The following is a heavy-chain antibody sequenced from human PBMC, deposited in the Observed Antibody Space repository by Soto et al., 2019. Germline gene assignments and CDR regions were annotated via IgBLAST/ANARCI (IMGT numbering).Heavy chain of an antibody. V-gene: IGHV1-18*01. Sequence: QVQLVQSGAEVKKPGASVKVSCKASGYTFTTYGISWVRQAPGQGLEWMGWINGYNGNTNYAQKLQGRVTMTTDTPTRTAYMELRSLRSDDTAVYYCARDPVAGTYFDYWVQGSLVTVSS. J-gene: IGHJ4*02. CDR1: GYTFTTYG. CDR2: INGYNGNT. CDR3: ARDPVAGTYFDY. D-gene: IGHD6-19*01.